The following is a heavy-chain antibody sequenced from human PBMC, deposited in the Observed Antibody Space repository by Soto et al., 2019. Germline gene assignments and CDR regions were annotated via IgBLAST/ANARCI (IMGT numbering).Heavy chain of an antibody. CDR1: GFTFSSYS. D-gene: IGHD3-10*01. J-gene: IGHJ3*02. V-gene: IGHV3-48*01. CDR2: IGSSSSSI. Sequence: GGSLRLSCAASGFTFSSYSMNWVRQAPGKGLEWVSYIGSSSSSIYYANSVKGRFTMSGDDAKNSLYLQMNSLRADDTAVYFCVTMVRGVTAFDIWGRGTRVTVSS. CDR3: VTMVRGVTAFDI.